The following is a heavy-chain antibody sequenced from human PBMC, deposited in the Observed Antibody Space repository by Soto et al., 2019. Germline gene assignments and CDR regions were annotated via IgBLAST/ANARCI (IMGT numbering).Heavy chain of an antibody. CDR3: AITLIVGYFYGSGTFDY. V-gene: IGHV1-24*01. D-gene: IGHD3-10*01. CDR2: FDPEDGET. J-gene: IGHJ4*02. Sequence: ASVKVSCKVSGYTLTELSMHWVRQAPGKGHEWMGGFDPEDGETIYAQKFQGRVTMTEDTSTDTAYMELSSLRSEDTAVYYCAITLIVGYFYGSGTFDYCGQGALVTVCS. CDR1: GYTLTELS.